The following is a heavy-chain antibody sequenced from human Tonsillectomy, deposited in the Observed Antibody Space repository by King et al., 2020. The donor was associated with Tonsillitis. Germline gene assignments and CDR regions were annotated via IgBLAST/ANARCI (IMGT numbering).Heavy chain of an antibody. CDR3: ARVYYDILPGYPTTFDY. V-gene: IGHV1-8*02. CDR2: MNPNSGNT. D-gene: IGHD3-9*01. Sequence: QLVQSGAEVKKPGASVRVSCKTSGYTFTSYDINWVRQATGQGLEWMGWMNPNSGNTGYAQKFQGRVTLTRNTSISTAYMELSSLRSEDTAVYYCARVYYDILPGYPTTFDYWGQGTLVTVSS. J-gene: IGHJ4*02. CDR1: GYTFTSYD.